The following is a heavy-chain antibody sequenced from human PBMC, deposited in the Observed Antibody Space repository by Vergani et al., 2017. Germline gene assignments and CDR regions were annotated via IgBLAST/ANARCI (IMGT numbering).Heavy chain of an antibody. CDR1: GGSISSGGYY. CDR2: IYYSGST. Sequence: QVQLQESGPGLVKPSQTLSITCTVSGGSISSGGYYWSWIRQHPGKGLEWIGYIYYSGSTYYNPSLKSRVTISVDTSKNQFSLKLSSVTAADTAVYYCARDYPRWAGRNYMDVWGKGTTVTVSS. D-gene: IGHD4-23*01. J-gene: IGHJ6*03. V-gene: IGHV4-31*03. CDR3: ARDYPRWAGRNYMDV.